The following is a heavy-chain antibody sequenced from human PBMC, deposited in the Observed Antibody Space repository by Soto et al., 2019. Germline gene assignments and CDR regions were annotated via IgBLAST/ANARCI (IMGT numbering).Heavy chain of an antibody. CDR2: IYWDDDK. D-gene: IGHD2-21*02. CDR1: GFSLSTGGVG. Sequence: QITLKESGPSLVKPTQTLTLTCTFSGFSLSTGGVGVGWIRQPPGKALEWLALIYWDDDKRYSPSLRSRLTVMKDTSKSQVVLTMSKMDPVDTATYYCAHSRCGGDCLQSYSSHYYYGMDVWGQGTTVTASS. V-gene: IGHV2-5*02. J-gene: IGHJ6*02. CDR3: AHSRCGGDCLQSYSSHYYYGMDV.